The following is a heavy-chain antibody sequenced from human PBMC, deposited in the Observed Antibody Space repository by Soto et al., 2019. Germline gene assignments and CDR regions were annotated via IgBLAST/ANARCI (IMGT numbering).Heavy chain of an antibody. CDR1: GDSISSSRVA. CDR3: AREGANWFDP. J-gene: IGHJ5*02. CDR2: TYYRSKWFD. V-gene: IGHV6-1*01. D-gene: IGHD3-16*01. Sequence: PSQTLSLTCVISGDSISSSRVAWNWIRQSPSRGLEWLGRTYYRSKWFDNYAVSVKSRITINPDTSKNQFSLQLNSVTPEDTAVYYCAREGANWFDPWGQGTLVTVSS.